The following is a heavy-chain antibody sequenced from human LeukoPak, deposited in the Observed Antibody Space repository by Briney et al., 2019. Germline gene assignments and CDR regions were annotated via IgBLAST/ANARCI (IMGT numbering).Heavy chain of an antibody. CDR1: GGSISSYY. CDR3: ASSPYCSGGSCYSGAFDI. D-gene: IGHD2-15*01. J-gene: IGHJ3*02. CDR2: IYYSGST. Sequence: SETLSLTCTVSGGSISSYYWSWIRQPPGKGLEWIGYIYYSGSTNYNPSLKSRVTISVDTSKNQFSLKLSSVTAPDTAVYYCASSPYCSGGSCYSGAFDIWGQGTMVTVSS. V-gene: IGHV4-59*01.